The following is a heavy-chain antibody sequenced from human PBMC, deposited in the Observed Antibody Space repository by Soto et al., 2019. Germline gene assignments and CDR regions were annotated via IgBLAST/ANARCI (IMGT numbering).Heavy chain of an antibody. CDR3: AKDNYYDSSGYFYYYYYYGMDV. CDR2: ISYDGSNK. CDR1: GFTFSSYG. D-gene: IGHD3-22*01. V-gene: IGHV3-30*18. J-gene: IGHJ6*02. Sequence: PGGSLRLSCAASGFTFSSYGMHWVRQAPGKGLEWVAVISYDGSNKYYADSVKGRFTISRDNSKNTLYLQMNSLRAEDTAVYYYAKDNYYDSSGYFYYYYYYGMDVWGQGTTVTVSS.